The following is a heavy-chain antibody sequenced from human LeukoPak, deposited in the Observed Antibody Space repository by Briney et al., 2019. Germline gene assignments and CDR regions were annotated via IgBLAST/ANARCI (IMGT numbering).Heavy chain of an antibody. D-gene: IGHD6-13*01. CDR2: VNDSGST. CDR1: GGSFSNYY. J-gene: IGHJ4*02. V-gene: IGHV4-34*01. Sequence: PSETLSLTCAVYGGSFSNYYWSWIRQPPGKGLEWIGDVNDSGSTNYNPSLKSRVTISVDTSKNQFSLKLTSVTAADTAVYYCARDSSYTTSWPFDYWGQGNLVTVSS. CDR3: ARDSSYTTSWPFDY.